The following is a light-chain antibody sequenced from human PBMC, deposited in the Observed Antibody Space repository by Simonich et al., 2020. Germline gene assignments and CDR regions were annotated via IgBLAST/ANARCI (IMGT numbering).Light chain of an antibody. CDR3: QQYYSTPWT. Sequence: EIVMTTSPATLSVSPGARATLSCRASQSVSSNLAWYQQKPGQAPRLLIYGASTRATVIPARFSGSGSGTEFTLTISSLQAEDVAVYYCQQYYSTPWTFGQGTKVEIK. J-gene: IGKJ1*01. CDR1: QSVSSN. CDR2: GAS. V-gene: IGKV3-15*01.